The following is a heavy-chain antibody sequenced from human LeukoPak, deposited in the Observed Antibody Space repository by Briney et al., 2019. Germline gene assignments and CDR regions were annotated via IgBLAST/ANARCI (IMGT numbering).Heavy chain of an antibody. CDR3: ARRAGAYSHPYDY. CDR2: IYTSGST. V-gene: IGHV4-61*02. D-gene: IGHD4/OR15-4a*01. J-gene: IGHJ4*02. Sequence: SETLSLTCTVSGGSGSRGSYYWSWIRQPAGKGLEWIGRIYTSGSTNYSPSLKSRVTISVDTSKSQLSLKLSSVTAADTAVYYCARRAGAYSHPYDYWGQGTLVTVSS. CDR1: GGSGSRGSYY.